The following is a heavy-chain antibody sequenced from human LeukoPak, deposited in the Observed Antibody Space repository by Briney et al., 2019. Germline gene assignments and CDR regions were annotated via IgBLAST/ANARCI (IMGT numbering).Heavy chain of an antibody. Sequence: SETLSLTCAVYGGSFSGYYRSWIRQPPGKGLEWIGEINHSGSTNYNPSLKSRVTISVDTSKNQFSLKLSSVTAADTAVYYCARPYYYDSSGEDAFDIWGQGTMVTVSS. J-gene: IGHJ3*02. CDR3: ARPYYYDSSGEDAFDI. V-gene: IGHV4-34*01. D-gene: IGHD3-22*01. CDR1: GGSFSGYY. CDR2: INHSGST.